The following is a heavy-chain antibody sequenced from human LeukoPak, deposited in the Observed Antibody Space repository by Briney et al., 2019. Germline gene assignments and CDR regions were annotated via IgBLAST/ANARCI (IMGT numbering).Heavy chain of an antibody. V-gene: IGHV5-51*01. Sequence: KDGESLKISCKGSGYSFTSYWIGWVRQMPGKGLEWMGIIYPGDSDTRYSPSFQGQVTISADKSISTAYLQWSSLKASDTAMYYCARHGEITFGGASPHYMDVWGKGTTVTVSS. D-gene: IGHD3-16*01. CDR3: ARHGEITFGGASPHYMDV. CDR1: GYSFTSYW. CDR2: IYPGDSDT. J-gene: IGHJ6*03.